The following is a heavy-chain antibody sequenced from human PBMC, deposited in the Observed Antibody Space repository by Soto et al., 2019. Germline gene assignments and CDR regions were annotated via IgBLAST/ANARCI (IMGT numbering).Heavy chain of an antibody. CDR2: ISAYNGNT. CDR1: GYTFTSYG. Sequence: ASVKVSCKASGYTFTSYGISWVRQAPGQGLEWMGWISAYNGNTNYEQKFQDRVTMTTDTSTNTAYMELRSLRSDDTAVYYCAREGPRPYYYYGMDVWGQGTTVTVLL. V-gene: IGHV1-18*01. CDR3: AREGPRPYYYYGMDV. J-gene: IGHJ6*02.